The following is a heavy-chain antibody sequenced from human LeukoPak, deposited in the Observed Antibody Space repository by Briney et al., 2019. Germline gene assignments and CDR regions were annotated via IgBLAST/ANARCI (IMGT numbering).Heavy chain of an antibody. CDR3: ARSGYCSGGSCYVDY. Sequence: GGSLRLSCAASGFTFSSYAMHWVRQAPGKGLEYVSAISSNGGSTYYANSVKGRFTIFRDNSKNTLYLQMGSLRDEDMAVYYCARSGYCSGGSCYVDYWGQGTLVTVSS. D-gene: IGHD2-15*01. CDR2: ISSNGGST. V-gene: IGHV3-64*01. J-gene: IGHJ4*02. CDR1: GFTFSSYA.